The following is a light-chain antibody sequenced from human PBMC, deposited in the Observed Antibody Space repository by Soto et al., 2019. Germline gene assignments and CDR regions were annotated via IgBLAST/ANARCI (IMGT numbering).Light chain of an antibody. CDR1: QSVSSSD. V-gene: IGKV3-20*01. J-gene: IGKJ5*01. CDR2: GAP. Sequence: EIVLTQSPGTLSLSPGERATLSCRASQSVSSSDLAWYQQKIGQAPRLLIYGAPSRATGIPDRFSGSGSGTDFTLTITRLEPEDVAVYYCQRYGNSLTFGQGTRLDIK. CDR3: QRYGNSLT.